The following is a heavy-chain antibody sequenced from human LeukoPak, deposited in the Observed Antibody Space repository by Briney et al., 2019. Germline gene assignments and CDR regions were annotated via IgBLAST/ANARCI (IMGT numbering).Heavy chain of an antibody. CDR1: GFTFDDYG. Sequence: PGGSLRLSCAASGFTFDDYGMSWVRQAPGKGLEWVSGINWNGGSTGYADSVKGRFTISRDNAKNSLYLQMNSLRAEDTALYYCARDYGSGSYDNYYYYMDVWGKGTTVTVSS. CDR2: INWNGGST. CDR3: ARDYGSGSYDNYYYYMDV. V-gene: IGHV3-20*04. D-gene: IGHD3-10*01. J-gene: IGHJ6*03.